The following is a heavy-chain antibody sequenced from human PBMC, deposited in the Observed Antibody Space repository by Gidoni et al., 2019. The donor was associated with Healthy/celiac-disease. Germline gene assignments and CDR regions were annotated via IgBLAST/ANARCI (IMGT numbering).Heavy chain of an antibody. V-gene: IGHV3-21*01. D-gene: IGHD4-17*01. CDR3: ARSGYGDAWFDP. J-gene: IGHJ5*02. CDR2: ISSSSSYI. Sequence: EVQLVESGGGLVKPGGSLRLSCAASGFTFSSYRLNWVRQAPGKGLELVSSISSSSSYIYYADSVKGRFTISRDNAKNSLYLQMNSLRAEDTAVYYCARSGYGDAWFDPWGQGTLVTVSS. CDR1: GFTFSSYR.